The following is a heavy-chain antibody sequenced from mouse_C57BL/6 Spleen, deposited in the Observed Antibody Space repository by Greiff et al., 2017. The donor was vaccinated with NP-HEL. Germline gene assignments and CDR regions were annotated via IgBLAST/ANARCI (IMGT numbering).Heavy chain of an antibody. CDR2: IYPRDGST. D-gene: IGHD2-2*01. V-gene: IGHV1-85*01. Sequence: VQLQESGPELVKPGASVKLSCKASGYTFTSYDINWVKQRPGQGLEWIGWIYPRDGSTKYNEKFKGKATLTVDTSSSTAYMQLSSLTSEDSAVYFCARSEGYGYDGGYFDVWGTGTTVTVSS. CDR3: ARSEGYGYDGGYFDV. J-gene: IGHJ1*03. CDR1: GYTFTSYD.